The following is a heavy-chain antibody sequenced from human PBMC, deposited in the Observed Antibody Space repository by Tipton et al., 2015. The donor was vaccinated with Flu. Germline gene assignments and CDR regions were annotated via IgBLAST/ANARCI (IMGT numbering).Heavy chain of an antibody. CDR3: ARRSIWNYGGLAAFDI. V-gene: IGHV4-34*01. CDR1: GGSFSAYQ. CDR2: INQSGST. Sequence: TLSLTCAVYGGSFSAYQWTWIRQSPGKGLKWIGEINQSGSTKYNPSLKSRVSMSVDTSENQFSLRLTSVTAADTAIYYCARRSIWNYGGLAAFDIWGQGTKVTVSS. D-gene: IGHD1-7*01. J-gene: IGHJ3*02.